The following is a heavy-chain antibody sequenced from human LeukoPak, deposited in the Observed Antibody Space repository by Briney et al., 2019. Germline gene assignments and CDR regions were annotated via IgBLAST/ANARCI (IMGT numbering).Heavy chain of an antibody. Sequence: GASVKVSCKASGYTFTSYGISWVRQAPGQGLEWMGWISAYNGNTNYAQKLQGRVTMTTDTSTSTAYMELRSLRSDDTAVYYCARDYYDILTGYLEIGFGELFNAFDIWGQGTMVTVSS. CDR2: ISAYNGNT. CDR1: GYTFTSYG. V-gene: IGHV1-18*01. J-gene: IGHJ3*02. D-gene: IGHD3-9*01. CDR3: ARDYYDILTGYLEIGFGELFNAFDI.